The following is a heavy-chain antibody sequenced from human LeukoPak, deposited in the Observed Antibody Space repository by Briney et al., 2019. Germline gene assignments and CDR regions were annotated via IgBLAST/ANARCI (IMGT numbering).Heavy chain of an antibody. D-gene: IGHD4-23*01. CDR3: AIQAYGGNSEWYYFDY. CDR1: GGSISSSNW. J-gene: IGHJ4*02. CDR2: IYHSGST. Sequence: SGTLSLTCAVSGGSISSSNWWSWVRPPPGKGLEWIGEIYHSGSTNYNPSLKSRVTISVDKSKNQFSLKLSSVTAADTAVYYCAIQAYGGNSEWYYFDYWGQGTLVTVSS. V-gene: IGHV4-4*02.